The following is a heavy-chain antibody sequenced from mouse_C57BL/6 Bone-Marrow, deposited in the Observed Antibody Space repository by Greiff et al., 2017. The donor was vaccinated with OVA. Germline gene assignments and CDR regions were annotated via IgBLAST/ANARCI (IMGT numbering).Heavy chain of an antibody. J-gene: IGHJ4*01. CDR2: IHPNSGST. CDR3: ARRKNYYGSEAMDY. Sequence: QVQLQQSGAELVKPGASVKLSCKASGYTFTSYWMHWVKQRPGQGLEWIGMIHPNSGSTNYNEKFKSKATLTVDKSSSTAYMQLSSLTSEDSAVYYCARRKNYYGSEAMDYWGQGTSVTVSS. V-gene: IGHV1-64*01. D-gene: IGHD1-1*01. CDR1: GYTFTSYW.